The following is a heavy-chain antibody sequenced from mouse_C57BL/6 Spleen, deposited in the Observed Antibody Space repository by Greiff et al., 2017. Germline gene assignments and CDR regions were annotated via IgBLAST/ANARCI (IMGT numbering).Heavy chain of an antibody. V-gene: IGHV14-4*01. CDR3: TTGEFITKGNDY. J-gene: IGHJ2*01. Sequence: EVQLQQSGAELVRPGASVKLSCTASGFNIKDDYMHWVKQRPEQGLEWIGWLDPENGDTEYASKFQGKATITADTSSNTAYLQLSSLTSEDTAVYDCTTGEFITKGNDYWGQGTTLTVSS. CDR2: LDPENGDT. CDR1: GFNIKDDY. D-gene: IGHD1-1*01.